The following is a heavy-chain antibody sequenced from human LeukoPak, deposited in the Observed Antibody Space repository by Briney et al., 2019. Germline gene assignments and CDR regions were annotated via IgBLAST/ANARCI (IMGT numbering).Heavy chain of an antibody. D-gene: IGHD3-22*01. CDR1: GFTFSSYG. Sequence: GRSLRLSCAASGFTFSSYGMHWVRQAPGRGLEWLALIYYDGSNQYYADSVRGRFTISRDNAKNSLYLQMNSLRDEDTAVYYCAIAFYDSNAFDIWGQGTLVTVSS. V-gene: IGHV3-33*01. CDR3: AIAFYDSNAFDI. J-gene: IGHJ3*02. CDR2: IYYDGSNQ.